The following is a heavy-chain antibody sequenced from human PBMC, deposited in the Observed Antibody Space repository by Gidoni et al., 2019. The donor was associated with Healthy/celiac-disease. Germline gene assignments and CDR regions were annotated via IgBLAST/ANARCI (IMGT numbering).Heavy chain of an antibody. CDR2: IYHSGST. CDR3: ASHPITMVRGPALDYYYYYGMDV. CDR1: GGSISSSNW. Sequence: QVQLQESGPGLVKPSGTLSLTCAVSGGSISSSNWWSWVRQPPGKGLEWIGEIYHSGSTNYNPSLKSRVTISVDKSKNQFSLKLSSVTAADTAVYYCASHPITMVRGPALDYYYYYGMDVWGQGTTVTVSS. D-gene: IGHD3-10*01. V-gene: IGHV4-4*02. J-gene: IGHJ6*02.